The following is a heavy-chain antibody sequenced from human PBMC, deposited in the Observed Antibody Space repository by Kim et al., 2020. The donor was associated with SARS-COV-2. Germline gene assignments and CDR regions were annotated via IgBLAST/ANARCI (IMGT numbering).Heavy chain of an antibody. J-gene: IGHJ4*02. CDR3: ARWGLAVAGLDY. V-gene: IGHV3-33*01. CDR1: GFTFSSYG. D-gene: IGHD6-19*01. Sequence: GGSLRLSCAASGFTFSSYGMHWVRQAPGKGLEWVAVIWYDGSNKYYADSVKGRFTISRDNSKNTLYLQMNSLRAEDTAVYYCARWGLAVAGLDYWGQGTLVTVSS. CDR2: IWYDGSNK.